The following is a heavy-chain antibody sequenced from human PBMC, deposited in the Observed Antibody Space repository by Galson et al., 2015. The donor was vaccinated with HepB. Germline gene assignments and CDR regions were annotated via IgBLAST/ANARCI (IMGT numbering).Heavy chain of an antibody. D-gene: IGHD4-23*01. V-gene: IGHV3-23*01. CDR2: ISGDGGTT. CDR3: AKHQPRRWAASYYYGMDV. Sequence: SLRLSCAASGFTFSSFVMSWVRRAPGKGLEWVSAISGDGGTTYYADSVKGRFTFSRDTSKNTLFLQMNSLRVEDTAVYYCAKHQPRRWAASYYYGMDVWGQGTRSPSP. CDR1: GFTFSSFV. J-gene: IGHJ6*02.